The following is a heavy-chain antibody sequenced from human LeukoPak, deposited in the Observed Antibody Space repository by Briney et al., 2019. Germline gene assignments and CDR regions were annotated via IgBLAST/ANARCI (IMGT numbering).Heavy chain of an antibody. CDR2: INPNSGGT. CDR1: GYTFTGYY. CDR3: ARVQGNFGVVTFFDY. D-gene: IGHD3-3*01. J-gene: IGHJ4*02. V-gene: IGHV1-2*02. Sequence: GASVKVSCKASGYTFTGYYMHWVRQAPGQGPEWMGWINPNSGGTNYAQKFQGRVTMTRDTSISTAYMELSRLRSDDTAVYYCARVQGNFGVVTFFDYWGQGTLVTVSS.